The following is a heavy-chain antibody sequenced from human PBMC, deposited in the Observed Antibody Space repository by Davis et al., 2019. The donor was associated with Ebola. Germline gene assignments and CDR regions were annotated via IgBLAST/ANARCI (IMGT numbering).Heavy chain of an antibody. Sequence: SVPDSCKASGYIFTRYGFSWVRHVPGPGREWMGWNSAYNGNTNYPQKLQGRVTLTTDTSTSTAYMELSRLRSEDTAVYYCAKSGLSFGVVKYHYGMDVWGKGTTVTVSS. V-gene: IGHV1-18*01. CDR2: NSAYNGNT. D-gene: IGHD3-3*01. J-gene: IGHJ6*04. CDR3: AKSGLSFGVVKYHYGMDV. CDR1: GYIFTRYG.